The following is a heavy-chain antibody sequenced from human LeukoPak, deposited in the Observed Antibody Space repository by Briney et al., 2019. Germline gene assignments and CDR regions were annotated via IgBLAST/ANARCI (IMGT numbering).Heavy chain of an antibody. CDR1: GFTFSSYA. CDR3: AKDLGDVLMVYATYFDY. CDR2: ISGSGAST. J-gene: IGHJ4*02. V-gene: IGHV3-23*01. D-gene: IGHD2-8*01. Sequence: GRSLRLSCAASGFTFSSYAMSWVRQAPGNGLEWVSAISGSGASTYHADSVKGPFTISRDNSKNTLYLQMNSLRAEDTAVDYCAKDLGDVLMVYATYFDYWGQGTLVTVSS.